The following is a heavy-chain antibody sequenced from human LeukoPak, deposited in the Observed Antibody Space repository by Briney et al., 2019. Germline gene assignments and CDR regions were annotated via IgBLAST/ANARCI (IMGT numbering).Heavy chain of an antibody. D-gene: IGHD5-12*01. Sequence: PGGSLRLSCAASGFTFDDYGMSWVRQTPGKGLEWVAATSSSDAGTYHADSVRGRFTISRDNSKNTLYLQMNSLRAEDTAVYYCARGLSGYHNTGGQGTLVTVSS. CDR3: ARGLSGYHNT. CDR1: GFTFDDYG. CDR2: TSSSDAGT. J-gene: IGHJ4*02. V-gene: IGHV3-23*01.